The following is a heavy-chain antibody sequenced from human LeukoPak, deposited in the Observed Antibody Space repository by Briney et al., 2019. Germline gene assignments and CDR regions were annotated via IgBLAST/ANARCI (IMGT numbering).Heavy chain of an antibody. CDR2: IYYSGST. V-gene: IGHV4-59*01. CDR1: GGSISSYY. Sequence: KPSETLSLTCTVSGGSISSYYWSWIRQPPGKGLEWIGYIYYSGSTNYNPSLKSRVTISVDTSKNQFSLKLSSVTAADTAVYYCARVAARYYDFWSGYYAVHPPDAFDIWGQGTMVTVAS. D-gene: IGHD3-3*01. J-gene: IGHJ3*02. CDR3: ARVAARYYDFWSGYYAVHPPDAFDI.